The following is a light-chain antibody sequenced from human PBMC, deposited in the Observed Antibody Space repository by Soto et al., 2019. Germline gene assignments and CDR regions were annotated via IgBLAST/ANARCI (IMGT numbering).Light chain of an antibody. CDR1: QGISSN. Sequence: EILMTQSQATLSFSPGERATLSCRASQGISSNVAWYQQKPGQAPRLLIYGASTRATGVPARFSGDGSGTEFTLTISSLQSEDFAVYFCQQYKDWPPYTFGQGTKLEIK. V-gene: IGKV3-15*01. J-gene: IGKJ2*01. CDR3: QQYKDWPPYT. CDR2: GAS.